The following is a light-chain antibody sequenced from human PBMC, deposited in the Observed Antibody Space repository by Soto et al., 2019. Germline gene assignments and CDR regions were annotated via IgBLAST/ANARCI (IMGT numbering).Light chain of an antibody. J-gene: IGLJ1*01. CDR1: SSDVGGYNY. Sequence: QSVLTHPRSVSWSPGQSVTMSCTGTSSDVGGYNYVSWYQQHPGKAPKLMIYDVSKRPSGVPDRFSGSKSGNTASLTISGLQAEDEADYYCCSYAGSYTYVFGTGTKVTVL. V-gene: IGLV2-11*01. CDR2: DVS. CDR3: CSYAGSYTYV.